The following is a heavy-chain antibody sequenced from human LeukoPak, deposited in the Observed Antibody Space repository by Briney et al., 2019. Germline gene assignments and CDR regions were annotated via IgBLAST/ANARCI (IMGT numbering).Heavy chain of an antibody. CDR2: INWNGGST. Sequence: GGSLRLSCAASGLTFDEYGMSWVRQAPGKGLEWVSGINWNGGSTGYADSVKGRFTISRDNAKNSLYLQMNSLRAEDTALYYCARDSAMGFGELLYYYGMDVWGQGTTVTVSS. J-gene: IGHJ6*02. CDR3: ARDSAMGFGELLYYYGMDV. V-gene: IGHV3-20*04. D-gene: IGHD3-10*01. CDR1: GLTFDEYG.